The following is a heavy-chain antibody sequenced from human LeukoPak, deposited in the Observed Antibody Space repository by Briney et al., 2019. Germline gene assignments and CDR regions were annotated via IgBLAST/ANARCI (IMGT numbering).Heavy chain of an antibody. CDR1: GGSISSSSYY. D-gene: IGHD2-2*02. Sequence: SETLSLTCTVSGGSISSSSYYWSWIRQSAGKGLEWIGRIYNSGITNYNPSLKSRVIMSVGTSKNQFSLKLSSVTAADTAVYFCARAKFCSSISCYTPFEYWGQGTLVTVSS. CDR3: ARAKFCSSISCYTPFEY. CDR2: IYNSGIT. V-gene: IGHV4-61*02. J-gene: IGHJ4*02.